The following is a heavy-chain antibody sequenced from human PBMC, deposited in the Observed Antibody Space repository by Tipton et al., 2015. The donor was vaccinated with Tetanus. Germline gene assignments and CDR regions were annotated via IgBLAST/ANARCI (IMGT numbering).Heavy chain of an antibody. CDR3: AKDTGVTPHYGMDV. CDR2: IKQDGSEK. Sequence: SLRLSCAASGFTFSNSWMTWVRQAPGGRLEWVANIKQDGSEKYYVDSVKGRFTIPRDNAKNSLYLQMNSLRAEDTALYYCAKDTGVTPHYGMDVWGQGTTVTVSS. CDR1: GFTFSNSW. D-gene: IGHD2-21*02. V-gene: IGHV3-7*03. J-gene: IGHJ6*02.